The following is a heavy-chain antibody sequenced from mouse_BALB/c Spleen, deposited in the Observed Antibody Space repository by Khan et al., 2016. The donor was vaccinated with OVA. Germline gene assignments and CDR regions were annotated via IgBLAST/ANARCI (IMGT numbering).Heavy chain of an antibody. J-gene: IGHJ4*01. Sequence: QIQLVQSGPELKQPGETVKISCKASGYIFTNYGMTWVKQAPGKGLKWMVWINTYTGEPTYADDFKGRFAFSLETSANTAYLQINNLKNEDTATYCCARTLYGSGYDYAMDYWGQGTSVTVSS. V-gene: IGHV9-3-1*01. CDR3: ARTLYGSGYDYAMDY. D-gene: IGHD1-1*01. CDR2: INTYTGEP. CDR1: GYIFTNYG.